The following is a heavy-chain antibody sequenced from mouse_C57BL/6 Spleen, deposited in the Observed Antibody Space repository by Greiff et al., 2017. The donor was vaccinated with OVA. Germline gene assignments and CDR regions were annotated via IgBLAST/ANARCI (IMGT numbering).Heavy chain of an antibody. CDR2: IYPGDGDT. J-gene: IGHJ2*01. CDR1: GYAFSSYW. V-gene: IGHV1-80*01. Sequence: QVQLQQSGAELVKPGASVKISCKASGYAFSSYWMNWVKQRPGKGLEWIGQIYPGDGDTNYNGKFKGKATLTADKSSSTAYMQLSSLTSEDSAVYACARDGSGLYYFDYWGQGTTLTVSS. D-gene: IGHD1-1*01. CDR3: ARDGSGLYYFDY.